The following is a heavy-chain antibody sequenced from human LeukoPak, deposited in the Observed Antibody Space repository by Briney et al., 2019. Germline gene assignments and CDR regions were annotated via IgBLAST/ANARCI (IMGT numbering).Heavy chain of an antibody. D-gene: IGHD4-17*01. V-gene: IGHV1-8*01. CDR2: MNPNSGNT. CDR1: GYTFTSYD. Sequence: ASVKVSCKASGYTFTSYDINWVRHATGHGPEWMGWMNPNSGNTGYAQKFQGRVTMTEDTSTDTAYMELSSLRSEDTAVYYCATFNTVTLYNWFDPWGQGTLVTVSS. CDR3: ATFNTVTLYNWFDP. J-gene: IGHJ5*02.